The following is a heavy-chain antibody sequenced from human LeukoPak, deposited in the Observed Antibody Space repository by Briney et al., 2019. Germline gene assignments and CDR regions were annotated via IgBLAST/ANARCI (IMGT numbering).Heavy chain of an antibody. CDR1: GFTFSNYA. CDR2: ISSNGGST. CDR3: AASGGSYGSGSYHY. D-gene: IGHD3-10*01. J-gene: IGHJ4*02. Sequence: GGSLRLSCSASGFTFSNYAMHWVRQAPGKGLEYVSAISSNGGSTYYADSVKGRFTISRDNSKNTLYLQMSSLRAEDTAVYYCAASGGSYGSGSYHYWGQGTLVTVSS. V-gene: IGHV3-64D*06.